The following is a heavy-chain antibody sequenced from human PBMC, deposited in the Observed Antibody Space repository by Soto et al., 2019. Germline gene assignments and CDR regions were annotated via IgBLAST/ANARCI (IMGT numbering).Heavy chain of an antibody. CDR2: ISAYNGNT. D-gene: IGHD3-22*01. Sequence: QVQLVQSGAEVKKPGASVKVSCKASGYTFTSYGISWVRQAPGQGLEWMGWISAYNGNTNYAQKLQGRVTMTTDTSTSTAYMELRSLRSDDTAMYYCARDSPYDSSGYYARSDYWGQGTLVTVSS. V-gene: IGHV1-18*01. J-gene: IGHJ4*02. CDR1: GYTFTSYG. CDR3: ARDSPYDSSGYYARSDY.